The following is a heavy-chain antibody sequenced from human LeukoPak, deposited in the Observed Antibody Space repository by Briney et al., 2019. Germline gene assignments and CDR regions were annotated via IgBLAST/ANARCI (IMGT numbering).Heavy chain of an antibody. D-gene: IGHD3-3*01. CDR2: ISNSAGTT. CDR1: GFTFSSYA. J-gene: IGHJ4*02. V-gene: IGHV3-23*01. Sequence: SGGSLRLSRATSGFTFSSYAMSWVRQAPGKGLEWVSSISNSAGTTYYADSVKGRFTISRDNSKNTLYLQMNSLRAEDTAVYYCAKVRGITIFGVAFDYWGQGTLVTVSA. CDR3: AKVRGITIFGVAFDY.